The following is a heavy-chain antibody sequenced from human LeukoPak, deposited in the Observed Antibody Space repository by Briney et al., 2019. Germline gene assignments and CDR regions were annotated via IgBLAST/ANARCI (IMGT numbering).Heavy chain of an antibody. J-gene: IGHJ4*02. CDR3: AKVFKGVAHYFDY. Sequence: GGSLRLSCAASGFTFSSYAMHWVRQAPGKGLEWVAVISYDGSNKYYADSVKGRFTISRDNSKNTLYLQMNSLRAEDTAVYYCAKVFKGVAHYFDYWGQGTLVTVSS. V-gene: IGHV3-30*04. CDR2: ISYDGSNK. CDR1: GFTFSSYA. D-gene: IGHD3-10*01.